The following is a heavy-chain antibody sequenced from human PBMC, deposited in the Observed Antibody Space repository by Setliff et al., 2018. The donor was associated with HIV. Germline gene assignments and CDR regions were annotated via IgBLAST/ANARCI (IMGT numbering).Heavy chain of an antibody. CDR3: TPITGYYMDV. Sequence: SWIRQPPGKGLEWIGLIKKKVDGGTTDYAAPVKGRFDISRDDSTNTVYLQMNSLKIEDTATYYCTPITGYYMDVWGKGTTVTVSS. D-gene: IGHD1-20*01. CDR2: IKKKVDGGTT. J-gene: IGHJ6*03. V-gene: IGHV3-15*01.